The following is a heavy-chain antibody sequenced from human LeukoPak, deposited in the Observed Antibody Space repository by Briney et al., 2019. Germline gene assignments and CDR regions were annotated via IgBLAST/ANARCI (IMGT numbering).Heavy chain of an antibody. CDR3: ATCRDGYSFYFDC. J-gene: IGHJ4*02. CDR2: IYYSGST. CDR1: GASISSGGYY. V-gene: IGHV4-31*03. D-gene: IGHD5-24*01. Sequence: KPSETLSLTCTVSGASISSGGYYWNWIRQHPGKGLEWIGYIYYSGSTYYNPSLKSRVTISVDTSKNQFNLKLSSVTAADTAVYYCATCRDGYSFYFDCWGQGTLVTVSS.